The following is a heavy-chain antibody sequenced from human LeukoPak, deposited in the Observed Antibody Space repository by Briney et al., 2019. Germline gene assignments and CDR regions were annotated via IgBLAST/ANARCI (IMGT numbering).Heavy chain of an antibody. CDR1: GFTFSSYS. CDR3: ARAPLLLL. V-gene: IGHV3-66*01. J-gene: IGHJ4*02. CDR2: IYSGGST. Sequence: GGSLRLSCAASGFTFSSYSMNWVRQAPGKGLEWVSVIYSGGSTYYADSVKGRFTISRDNSKNTLYLQMNSLRAEDTAVYYCARAPLLLLWGQGTLVTVSS.